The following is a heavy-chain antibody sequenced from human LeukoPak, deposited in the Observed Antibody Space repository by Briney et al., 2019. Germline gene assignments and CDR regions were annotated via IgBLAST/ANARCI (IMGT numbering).Heavy chain of an antibody. J-gene: IGHJ4*02. Sequence: GGSLSFSCAASGFTFSDYYMDWVRQAPGKGLEWVGRTRNKANTYTTEYAASVRGRFTISRDDSKSSLYLQMKSLKTEDTAVYFCVREYFAGPLDYWGQGTLVTVSS. CDR2: TRNKANTYTT. CDR3: VREYFAGPLDY. CDR1: GFTFSDYY. D-gene: IGHD3-9*01. V-gene: IGHV3-72*01.